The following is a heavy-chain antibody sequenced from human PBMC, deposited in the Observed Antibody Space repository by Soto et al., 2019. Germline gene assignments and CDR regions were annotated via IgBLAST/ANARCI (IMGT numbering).Heavy chain of an antibody. CDR2: INYSGST. V-gene: IGHV4-34*01. CDR1: GGSFSGYC. Sequence: PSETLSLTCAVSGGSFSGYCWGWIRQPPGKGLEWVGEINYSGSTNYNPSLKRRVTISVDTSKNQVSLKLTSVTAADTAMYYCARRNYFYALDVWGQGTTVTVSS. CDR3: ARRNYFYALDV. J-gene: IGHJ6*02. D-gene: IGHD1-7*01.